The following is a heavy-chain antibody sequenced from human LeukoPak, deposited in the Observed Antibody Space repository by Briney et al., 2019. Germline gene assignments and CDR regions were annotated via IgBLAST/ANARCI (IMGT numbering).Heavy chain of an antibody. CDR2: FDAGDSYT. Sequence: GESLKISGKGSGYSFTSYWISGVRQLPGKGLEGMGRFDAGDSYTNYSPSFQGHVTISAEKSISTAYLQWSSLKASETAMYYCARHGGAAYYYGMDVWGKGTTVTVSS. CDR1: GYSFTSYW. D-gene: IGHD6-13*01. CDR3: ARHGGAAYYYGMDV. V-gene: IGHV5-10-1*01. J-gene: IGHJ6*01.